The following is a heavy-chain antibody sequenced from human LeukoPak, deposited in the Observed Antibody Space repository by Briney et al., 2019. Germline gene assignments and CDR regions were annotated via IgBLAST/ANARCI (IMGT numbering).Heavy chain of an antibody. CDR1: GGSISSSNW. D-gene: IGHD6-19*01. CDR3: AKDMGRAVAGSGFDY. J-gene: IGHJ4*02. V-gene: IGHV4-4*02. CDR2: IYHSGST. Sequence: PSGTLSLTCAVSGGSISSSNWWSWVRQPPGKGLEWIGEIYHSGSTHYNPSLKSRVTISVDKSKNQFSLKLSSVTAADTAVYYCAKDMGRAVAGSGFDYWGQGTLVTVSS.